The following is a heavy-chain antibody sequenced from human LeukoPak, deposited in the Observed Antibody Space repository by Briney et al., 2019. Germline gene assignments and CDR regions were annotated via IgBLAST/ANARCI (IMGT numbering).Heavy chain of an antibody. CDR2: ISAYNGNT. Sequence: ASVKVSCKASGYTFTSYGISWVRQAPGQGLEWMGWISAYNGNTNYAQKLQGRVTMTRDMSTSTVYMELSSLRSEDTAVYYCARGEYSSSSPHFDYWGQGTLVTVSS. D-gene: IGHD6-6*01. V-gene: IGHV1-18*01. CDR1: GYTFTSYG. J-gene: IGHJ4*02. CDR3: ARGEYSSSSPHFDY.